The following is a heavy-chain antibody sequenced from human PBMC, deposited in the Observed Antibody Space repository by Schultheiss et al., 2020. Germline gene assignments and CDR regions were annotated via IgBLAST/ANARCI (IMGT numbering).Heavy chain of an antibody. CDR1: GGSISSSNW. CDR3: ARELPRGGAFDI. V-gene: IGHV4-4*02. CDR2: IYYSGST. Sequence: SETLSLTCAVSGGSISSSNWWSWVRQPPGKGLEWIGSIYYSGSTYYNPSLKSRVTISVDTSKNQFSLKLSSVTAADTAVYYCARELPRGGAFDIWGQGTMVT. D-gene: IGHD2-15*01. J-gene: IGHJ3*02.